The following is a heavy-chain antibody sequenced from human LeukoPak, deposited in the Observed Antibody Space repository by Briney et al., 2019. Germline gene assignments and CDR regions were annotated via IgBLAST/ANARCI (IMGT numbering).Heavy chain of an antibody. CDR3: ARRFGGDYGVNYFDY. CDR1: GGSISSYY. V-gene: IGHV4-59*08. D-gene: IGHD4-17*01. CDR2: IYYSGST. J-gene: IGHJ4*02. Sequence: SETLSLTCTVSGGSISSYYWSWIRQPPGKGLEWIGYIYYSGSTNYNPSPKSRVTISVDTSKNQFSLKLSSVTAADTAVYYCARRFGGDYGVNYFDYWGQGTLVTVSS.